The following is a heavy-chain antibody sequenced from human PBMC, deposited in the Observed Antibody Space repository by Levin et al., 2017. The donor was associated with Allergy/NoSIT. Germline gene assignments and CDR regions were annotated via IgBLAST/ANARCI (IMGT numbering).Heavy chain of an antibody. CDR2: ISYDGSNK. Sequence: PGGSLRLSCAASGFTFSSYGMHWVRQAPGKGLEWVAVISYDGSNKYYANSVKGRFTISRDNSKNTLYLQMNSLRAEDTAVYYCAKGGRTMVRGEFDYWGQGTLVTVSS. CDR3: AKGGRTMVRGEFDY. J-gene: IGHJ4*02. CDR1: GFTFSSYG. D-gene: IGHD3-10*01. V-gene: IGHV3-30*18.